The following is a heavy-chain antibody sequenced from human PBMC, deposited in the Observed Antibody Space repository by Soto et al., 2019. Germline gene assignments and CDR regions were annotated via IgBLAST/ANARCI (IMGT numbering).Heavy chain of an antibody. CDR3: AKDLARYYDSSGYYYSYYYYGMDV. Sequence: GALRLSCAASGFTFSSYAMSWVRQAPGKGLEWVSAISGSGGSTYYADSVKGRFTISRDNSKNTLYLQMNSLRAEDTAVYYCAKDLARYYDSSGYYYSYYYYGMDVWGQGTT. V-gene: IGHV3-23*01. CDR1: GFTFSSYA. D-gene: IGHD3-22*01. J-gene: IGHJ6*02. CDR2: ISGSGGST.